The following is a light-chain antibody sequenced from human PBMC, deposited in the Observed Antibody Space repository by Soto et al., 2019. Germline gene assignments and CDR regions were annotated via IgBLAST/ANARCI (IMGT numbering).Light chain of an antibody. CDR2: TDD. Sequence: QSVLTQPPSASGTPGQRVIISCSGSSSSIGSNTVNWYRQHPGTAPTVLIYTDDQRPSGVPARFSGSRSGTSASLAISGLQSEDEADYYCAAWDDSLNGVIFGGGTKLPVL. CDR1: SSSIGSNT. CDR3: AAWDDSLNGVI. V-gene: IGLV1-44*01. J-gene: IGLJ2*01.